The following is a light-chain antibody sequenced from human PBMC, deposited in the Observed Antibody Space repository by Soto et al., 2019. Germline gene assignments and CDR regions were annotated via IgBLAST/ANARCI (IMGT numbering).Light chain of an antibody. CDR1: SSDVGGYNH. V-gene: IGLV2-14*01. J-gene: IGLJ1*01. CDR2: VVT. CDR3: SSYTSSGTYV. Sequence: QSALTQPASVSGSPGQSITISCTGTSSDVGGYNHVSWYQQHPGKAPKLMIYVVTYRPSGVSNRFSGSKSGNTASLTISGLQAEDEADYYCSSYTSSGTYVFGTGTKLTVL.